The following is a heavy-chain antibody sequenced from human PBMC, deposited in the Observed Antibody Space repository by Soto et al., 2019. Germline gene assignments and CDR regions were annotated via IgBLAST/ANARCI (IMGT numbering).Heavy chain of an antibody. CDR2: INHSGST. V-gene: IGHV4-34*01. CDR1: GGSFSGYY. CDR3: ARRVAVAVAGTRWFDP. Sequence: PSETLSLTCAVYGGSFSGYYWSWIRQPPGKGLEWIGEINHSGSTNYNPSLKSRVAISVDTSKNQFSLKLSSVTAADTAVYYCARRVAVAVAGTRWFDPWGQGTLVTVSS. J-gene: IGHJ5*02. D-gene: IGHD6-19*01.